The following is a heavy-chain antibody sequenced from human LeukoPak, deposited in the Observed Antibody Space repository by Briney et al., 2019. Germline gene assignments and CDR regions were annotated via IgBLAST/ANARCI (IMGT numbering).Heavy chain of an antibody. D-gene: IGHD2-2*01. CDR3: ARVLRSGDIVVVPAAEGGAFDI. V-gene: IGHV3-20*01. CDR2: INWNGGST. Sequence: PGGSLRLSCAASGFTFDDYGMSWVRQAPGKGLEWVSGINWNGGSTGYADSGKGRFTISRDNAKNSLYLQMNSLRAEDTALYHCARVLRSGDIVVVPAAEGGAFDIWGQGTMVTVSS. J-gene: IGHJ3*02. CDR1: GFTFDDYG.